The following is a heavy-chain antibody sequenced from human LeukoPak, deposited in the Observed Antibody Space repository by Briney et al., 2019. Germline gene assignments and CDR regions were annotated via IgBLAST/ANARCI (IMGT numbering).Heavy chain of an antibody. CDR1: GYTFTGYY. CDR2: INPNSGGT. J-gene: IGHJ4*02. V-gene: IGHV1-2*02. CDR3: AKGYGGYDYCWTRSSWYCPRPLDY. D-gene: IGHD5-12*01. Sequence: GASVKVSCKASGYTFTGYYMHWVRQAPGQGLEWMGWINPNSGGTNYAQKFQGRVTMTRDTSISTAYMELSRLRSDDTAVYYCAKGYGGYDYCWTRSSWYCPRPLDYWGQGTLVTVSS.